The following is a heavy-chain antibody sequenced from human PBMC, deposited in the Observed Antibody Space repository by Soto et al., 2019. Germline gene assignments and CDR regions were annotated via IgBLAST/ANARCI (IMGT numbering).Heavy chain of an antibody. J-gene: IGHJ6*02. CDR3: SRDRTVLLWFGEPHCYYYGMDV. D-gene: IGHD3-10*01. V-gene: IGHV1-2*04. CDR2: INPNSGGT. CDR1: GYTFTGYY. Sequence: QVQLVQSGAEVKKPGASVKVSCKASGYTFTGYYMHWVRQAPGQGLEWMGWINPNSGGTNYAQKVQGWVTMTRDTCISPAYMELSRLRSDDTAVYYCSRDRTVLLWFGEPHCYYYGMDVWGQGTTVTVSS.